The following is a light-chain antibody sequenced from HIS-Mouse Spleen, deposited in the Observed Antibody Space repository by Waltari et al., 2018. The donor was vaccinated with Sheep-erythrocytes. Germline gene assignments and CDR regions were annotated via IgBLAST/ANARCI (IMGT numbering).Light chain of an antibody. J-gene: IGKJ4*01. Sequence: DIVMTQSPDSLAVSLGERATINCKSRQSVLYSSNNNNYLAWYQQKPGQPPKLLIYWASTRESGVPDRFSGSGSGTDFTLTISSLQAEDVAVYYCQQYYSTLTFGGGTKVEIK. V-gene: IGKV4-1*01. CDR3: QQYYSTLT. CDR2: WAS. CDR1: QSVLYSSNNNNY.